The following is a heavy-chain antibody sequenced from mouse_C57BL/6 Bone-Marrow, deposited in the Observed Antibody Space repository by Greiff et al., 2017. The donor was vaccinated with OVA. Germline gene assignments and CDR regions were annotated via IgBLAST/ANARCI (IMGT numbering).Heavy chain of an antibody. V-gene: IGHV1-50*01. J-gene: IGHJ1*03. CDR1: GYTFTSYW. D-gene: IGHD1-1*01. CDR2: IDPSDSYT. CDR3: ARWGDYYGSSPYWYFDV. Sequence: QVQLQQPGAELVKPGASVKLSCKASGYTFTSYWMQWVKQRPGQGLEWIGEIDPSDSYTNYNQKFKGKATLTVDTSSRTAYMQLSRLTSEDSAVYYCARWGDYYGSSPYWYFDVWGTGTTVTVSS.